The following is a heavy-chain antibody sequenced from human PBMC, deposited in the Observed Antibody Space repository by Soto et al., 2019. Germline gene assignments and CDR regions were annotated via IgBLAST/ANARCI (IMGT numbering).Heavy chain of an antibody. CDR1: GFTFSSYS. V-gene: IGHV3-48*01. CDR3: ARDRYCTYGVCPEISNYMDV. J-gene: IGHJ6*03. CDR2: ISSSSSTI. D-gene: IGHD2-8*01. Sequence: GGSLRLSCAASGFTFSSYSMNWVSQAPGKGLEWVSYISSSSSTIYYADSVKGRFTISRDNAKNSLYLQMNSLRAEDTAVYYCARDRYCTYGVCPEISNYMDVWGKGTTVTVSS.